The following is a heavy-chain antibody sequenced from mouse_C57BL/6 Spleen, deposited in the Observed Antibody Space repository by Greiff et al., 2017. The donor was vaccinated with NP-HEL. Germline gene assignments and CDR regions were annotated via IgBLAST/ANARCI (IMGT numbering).Heavy chain of an antibody. V-gene: IGHV1-69*01. Sequence: QVQLQQPGAELVMPGASVKLSCKASGYTFTSYWMHWVKQRPGQGLEWIGEIDPSDSYTNYNQKFKGKSTLTVDKSSSTAYMQLSSLTSEDSAVYDCERTIHYYGSRGYFDYWGQGTTLTVSS. J-gene: IGHJ2*01. CDR3: ERTIHYYGSRGYFDY. CDR1: GYTFTSYW. D-gene: IGHD1-1*01. CDR2: IDPSDSYT.